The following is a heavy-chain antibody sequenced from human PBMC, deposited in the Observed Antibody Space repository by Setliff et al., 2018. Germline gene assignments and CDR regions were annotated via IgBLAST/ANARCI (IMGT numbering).Heavy chain of an antibody. CDR3: AGGRRYDYGWDFDY. CDR1: GYSISSGHY. CDR2: ISHSGST. Sequence: SSETLSLTCTVSGYSISSGHYWGWIRQPPGKGLEWIGSISHSGSTYYNPSLRSRVTISLDTSKNQFSPQLTSVTAADTAVYYCAGGRRYDYGWDFDYWGQGTLVTVSS. D-gene: IGHD4-17*01. V-gene: IGHV4-38-2*02. J-gene: IGHJ4*02.